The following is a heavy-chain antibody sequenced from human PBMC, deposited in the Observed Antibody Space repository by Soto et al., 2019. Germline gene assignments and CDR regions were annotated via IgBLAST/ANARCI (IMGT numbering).Heavy chain of an antibody. CDR1: GFTFSGFA. Sequence: QVQLVESGGGVVQPGRSLRLSCAASGFTFSGFAMHWVRQAPGKGLEWVAVISYDGSNKYYADSVKGRFTISRDNSKNTLYVQMNSLRAEDTAVYYCARFKGCSGGSCYSHFDYWGQGTLDTVSS. V-gene: IGHV3-30-3*01. CDR3: ARFKGCSGGSCYSHFDY. CDR2: ISYDGSNK. J-gene: IGHJ4*02. D-gene: IGHD2-15*01.